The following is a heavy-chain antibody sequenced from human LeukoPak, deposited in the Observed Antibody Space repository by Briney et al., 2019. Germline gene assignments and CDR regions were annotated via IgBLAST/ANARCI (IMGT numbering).Heavy chain of an antibody. Sequence: PGGSLRLSCAASGFTFSTYAMSWVRQAPGKGLEWVSSISGRGNNTYYADSVKGRFTISRDNSKNTLHLQMNSLRAEDTAMYHCARAYSSSWYDYWGQGTLVTVSS. CDR2: ISGRGNNT. J-gene: IGHJ4*02. D-gene: IGHD6-13*01. CDR3: ARAYSSSWYDY. V-gene: IGHV3-23*01. CDR1: GFTFSTYA.